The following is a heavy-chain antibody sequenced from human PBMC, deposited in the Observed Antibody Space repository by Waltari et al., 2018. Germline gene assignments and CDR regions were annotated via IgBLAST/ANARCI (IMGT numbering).Heavy chain of an antibody. D-gene: IGHD6-6*01. CDR1: GFKFGYYG. J-gene: IGHJ4*02. CDR2: ISDNGHEK. CDR3: AKAEWGSSVYFDS. V-gene: IGHV3-30*18. Sequence: QVQLVQSGGGVVQPGRSLRLSCVAYGFKFGYYGGQWVRQAPGKGMKCVAVISDNGHEKYSAGSVKDQFTITRDNSKNTLYLQMNSLRVEDTAVYYCAKAEWGSSVYFDSWGQGTLVTVSS.